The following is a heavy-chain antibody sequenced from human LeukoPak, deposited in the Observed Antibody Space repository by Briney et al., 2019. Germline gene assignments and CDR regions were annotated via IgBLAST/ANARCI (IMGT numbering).Heavy chain of an antibody. CDR2: INHSGST. J-gene: IGHJ5*02. D-gene: IGHD3-22*01. V-gene: IGHV4-34*01. CDR3: ARGHLIYDSSGYYWFDP. CDR1: GGSFSGYY. Sequence: SETLSLTCAVYGGSFSGYYWSWIRQPPGKGLEWIGEINHSGSTNYNPSLKSRVTISVDTSKNQFSLKLSSVTAADTAVYYCARGHLIYDSSGYYWFDPWGQGTLVTVSS.